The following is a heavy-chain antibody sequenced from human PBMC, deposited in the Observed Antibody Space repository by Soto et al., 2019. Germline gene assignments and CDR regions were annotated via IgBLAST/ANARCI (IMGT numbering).Heavy chain of an antibody. CDR2: ISRSSTGI. Sequence: EVQLVESGGGLVQPGGSLRLSCAASGFTFSLYSMSWVRQAQGKSLEWVSYISRSSTGIHYADSVKGRFTIARDDATNSMHLQMNSLRDGDTAVYYCARAVTWGLDVWGQGTTVSISS. V-gene: IGHV3-48*02. CDR3: ARAVTWGLDV. CDR1: GFTFSLYS. D-gene: IGHD3-10*01. J-gene: IGHJ6*02.